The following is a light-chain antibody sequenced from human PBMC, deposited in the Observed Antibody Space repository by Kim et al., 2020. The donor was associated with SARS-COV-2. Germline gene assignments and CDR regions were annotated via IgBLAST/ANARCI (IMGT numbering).Light chain of an antibody. CDR2: KTF. Sequence: DIHMTQSPSTLSASVGDRVTITCRASQSISKSLAWYQQKPGKAPNLLIYKTFTLQSGVPSRFSGSGSETEFTLTISSLQPDDIATYYCQQHISYPLTFGGGTKLEI. CDR1: QSISKS. V-gene: IGKV1-5*03. J-gene: IGKJ4*01. CDR3: QQHISYPLT.